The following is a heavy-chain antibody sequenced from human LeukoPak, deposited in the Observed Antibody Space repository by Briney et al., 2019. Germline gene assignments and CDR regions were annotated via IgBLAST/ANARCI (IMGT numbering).Heavy chain of an antibody. Sequence: PGGSLRLSCAASGFTLGDYYMSWIRQAPGKGLEWVTCISSSGSTKYYADSVKGRFTISRDKAKNSLYLQMNSLRAEDTAVYYCARDLDYYGSGEYFDYWGQGTLVTVSS. CDR2: ISSSGSTK. D-gene: IGHD3-10*01. CDR3: ARDLDYYGSGEYFDY. V-gene: IGHV3-11*04. CDR1: GFTLGDYY. J-gene: IGHJ4*02.